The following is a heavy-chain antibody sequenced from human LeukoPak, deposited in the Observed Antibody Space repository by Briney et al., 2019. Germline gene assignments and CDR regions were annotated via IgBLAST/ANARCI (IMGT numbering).Heavy chain of an antibody. J-gene: IGHJ4*02. Sequence: SETLSLTCAVYGGTFSGYYWSWIRQPPGKGLEWIGEINHSGSTNYNPSLKSRVTISVDTSKNQFSLKLSSVTAADTAVYYCARRTLRYFDWPRGSFDYWGQGTLVTVSS. CDR2: INHSGST. CDR1: GGTFSGYY. V-gene: IGHV4-34*01. CDR3: ARRTLRYFDWPRGSFDY. D-gene: IGHD3-9*01.